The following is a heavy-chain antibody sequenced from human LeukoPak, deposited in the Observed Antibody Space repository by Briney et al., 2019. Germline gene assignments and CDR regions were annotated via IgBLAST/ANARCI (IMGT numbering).Heavy chain of an antibody. J-gene: IGHJ6*02. CDR1: GFTFSSYS. D-gene: IGHD6-19*01. CDR2: MKGDGSEN. CDR3: AREQGWTSDYYGLDV. Sequence: PGGSLRLSCAASGFTFSSYSMNWVRQAPGKGLEYVANMKGDGSENRYVDSVKGRFTISRDNARSSLYLQMNSLRAEDTAVYYCAREQGWTSDYYGLDVWGHGTPVSVSS. V-gene: IGHV3-7*01.